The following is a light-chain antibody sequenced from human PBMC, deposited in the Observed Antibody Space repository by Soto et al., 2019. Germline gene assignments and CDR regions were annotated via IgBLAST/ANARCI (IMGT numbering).Light chain of an antibody. CDR1: QRVYSN. CDR2: GAS. J-gene: IGKJ5*01. Sequence: EVVLTQSPDTLSVSPGESATLSCRASQRVYSNLAWYQQRPGQAPRLLIYGASTRATAVPARFSGRGSGTEFTLTISSLQSEDFAVYYCQQYTNWPPNTFGQGTRLEIK. CDR3: QQYTNWPPNT. V-gene: IGKV3-15*01.